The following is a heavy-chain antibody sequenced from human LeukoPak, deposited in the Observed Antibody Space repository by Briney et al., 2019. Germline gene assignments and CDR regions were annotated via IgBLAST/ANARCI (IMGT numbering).Heavy chain of an antibody. V-gene: IGHV3-23*01. CDR1: GFTFSGYA. CDR3: AKDHLRGFSSGWSGYDY. Sequence: PGGSLRLSCAASGFTFSGYAMSWVRQAPGKGLEWVSAISGSGGSTYYADSVKGRFTISRDNSKNTLYLQMNSLRAEDTAVYYCAKDHLRGFSSGWSGYDYWGQGTLVTVSS. D-gene: IGHD6-19*01. CDR2: ISGSGGST. J-gene: IGHJ4*02.